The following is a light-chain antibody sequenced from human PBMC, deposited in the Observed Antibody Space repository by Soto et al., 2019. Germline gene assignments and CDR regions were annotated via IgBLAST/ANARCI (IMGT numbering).Light chain of an antibody. Sequence: IHMTLFPFPLSESVGDNVTIPCGASQTISSWLAWYQQKPGKAPKLLIYKASTLKSGVPSSFSGSGSGTEFTLTSSSLHPDDFATYYCQHYNSYSEGFGQGTKVDIK. CDR2: KAS. J-gene: IGKJ1*01. V-gene: IGKV1-5*03. CDR3: QHYNSYSEG. CDR1: QTISSW.